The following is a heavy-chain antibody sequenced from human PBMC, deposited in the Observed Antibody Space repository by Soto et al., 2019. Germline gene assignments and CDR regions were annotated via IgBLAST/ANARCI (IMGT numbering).Heavy chain of an antibody. J-gene: IGHJ6*02. Sequence: QVQLQQWGAGLLKPSETLSLTCAVYGGSFSGYYWSWIRQPPGKGLEWIGEINHSGSTNYNPSLKSRVTISVDTSKNQFSLKLSSVTAADTAVYYCARARRLVTNYYYGMDVWGQGTTVTVSS. CDR2: INHSGST. D-gene: IGHD6-6*01. CDR1: GGSFSGYY. CDR3: ARARRLVTNYYYGMDV. V-gene: IGHV4-34*01.